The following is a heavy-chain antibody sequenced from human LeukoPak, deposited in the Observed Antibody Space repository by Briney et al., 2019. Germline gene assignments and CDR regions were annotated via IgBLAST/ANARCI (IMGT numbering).Heavy chain of an antibody. D-gene: IGHD3-22*01. CDR2: IYYSGST. V-gene: IGHV4-39*07. Sequence: KSSETLSLTCTVSGGSISSSSYYWGWIRQPPGKGLEWIGSIYYSGSTYYNPSPKSRVTISVDTSKNQFSLKLSSVTAADTAVYYCAMGGHLDYDSTLGVFYWGQGTLVTVSS. CDR1: GGSISSSSYY. CDR3: AMGGHLDYDSTLGVFY. J-gene: IGHJ4*02.